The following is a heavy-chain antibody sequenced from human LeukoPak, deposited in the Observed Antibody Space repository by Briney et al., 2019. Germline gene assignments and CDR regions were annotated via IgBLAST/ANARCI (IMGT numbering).Heavy chain of an antibody. V-gene: IGHV3-7*01. Sequence: GGSLRLSCAASGFTFSDYWMSWVRQAPGKGLEWVANIKQDGSAQYYVESVKGRFTIARDNAKNSLYLQMNSLRAEDTAVYYCARESMELVRFDFWGQGTLVTVSS. CDR3: ARESMELVRFDF. CDR1: GFTFSDYW. J-gene: IGHJ4*02. CDR2: IKQDGSAQ. D-gene: IGHD6-13*01.